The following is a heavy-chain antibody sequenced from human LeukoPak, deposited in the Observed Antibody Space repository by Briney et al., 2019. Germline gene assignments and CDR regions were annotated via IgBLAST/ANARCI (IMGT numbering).Heavy chain of an antibody. D-gene: IGHD2/OR15-2a*01. Sequence: PSETLSLTXTVSGGSISSYYWSWIRQPAGKGLEWIGRIYTSGSSNYNPSLKTRVTMSVDTSKNQFSLKLSSVTAADTAVYYCARDLPLFDDTTSLYYYYMDVWGKGTTVTVSS. J-gene: IGHJ6*03. CDR1: GGSISSYY. CDR3: ARDLPLFDDTTSLYYYYMDV. CDR2: IYTSGSS. V-gene: IGHV4-4*07.